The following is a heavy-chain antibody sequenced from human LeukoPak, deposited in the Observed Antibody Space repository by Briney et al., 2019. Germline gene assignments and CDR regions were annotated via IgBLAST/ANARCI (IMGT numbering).Heavy chain of an antibody. CDR2: INNDGSST. V-gene: IGHV3-74*01. CDR1: GFTFSHYW. D-gene: IGHD3-22*01. J-gene: IGHJ6*03. Sequence: PGGSLRLSCAASGFTFSHYWMHWVRQVPGKGLVWVSHINNDGSSTTYADSVKGRFTISRDNSKNTLYLQMNSLRAEDTAVYYCAKANYYYDSSGYIHYMDVWGKGTTVTVSS. CDR3: AKANYYYDSSGYIHYMDV.